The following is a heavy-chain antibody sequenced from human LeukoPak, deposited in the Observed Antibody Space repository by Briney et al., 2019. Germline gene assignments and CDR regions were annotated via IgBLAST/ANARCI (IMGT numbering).Heavy chain of an antibody. V-gene: IGHV3-48*03. CDR1: GFTFSSYE. Sequence: PGGSLRLSCAASGFTFSSYEMNWVRQAPGKGLEWVSYISSSGSTIYYADSVKGRFTISRDNAKNSLYLQMNSLRAEGTAGYYCARDRVTTSRWPRVEYYYMDVWGKGTPVTISS. CDR2: ISSSGSTI. D-gene: IGHD4-11*01. J-gene: IGHJ6*03. CDR3: ARDRVTTSRWPRVEYYYMDV.